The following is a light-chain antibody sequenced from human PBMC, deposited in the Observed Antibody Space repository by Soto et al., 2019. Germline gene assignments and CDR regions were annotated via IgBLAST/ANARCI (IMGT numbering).Light chain of an antibody. CDR3: QSYESSLSARSV. Sequence: QSVLTQPPSVSGAPGQRVTISCTGSSSNIGAGYDVHWYQQLPGTAPKLLIYGNSNRPSGVPDRFSGSKSGTSASLAITGLQAEDEADYYCQSYESSLSARSVFGGGTKVTVL. J-gene: IGLJ3*02. CDR2: GNS. V-gene: IGLV1-40*01. CDR1: SSNIGAGYD.